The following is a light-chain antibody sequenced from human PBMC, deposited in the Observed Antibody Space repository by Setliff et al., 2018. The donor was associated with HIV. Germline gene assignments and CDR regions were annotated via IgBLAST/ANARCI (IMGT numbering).Light chain of an antibody. CDR1: NTDVGDYKY. J-gene: IGLJ1*01. V-gene: IGLV2-11*01. CDR2: DVT. Sequence: QSALTQPRSVSGSPGQSVTISCTGTNTDVGDYKYVSWCQQHPGKAPKLMIYDVTKRPSGVPDRFSGSRSGNTASLTISGLRADDEGDYYCCSNADTYTSFYVFGTGTKGTVL. CDR3: CSNADTYTSFYV.